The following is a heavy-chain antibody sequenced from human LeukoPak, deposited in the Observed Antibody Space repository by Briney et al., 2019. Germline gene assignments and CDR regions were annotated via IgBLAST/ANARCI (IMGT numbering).Heavy chain of an antibody. CDR2: IYYSGST. Sequence: SETLSLTCTVSGGSISSSSYYWGWIRQPPGKGLEWTGSIYYSGSTYYNPSLKSRVTISVDTSKNQFSLKLSSVTAAETAVYYCARDLSGSYSGNYFDYWGQGTLVTVSS. J-gene: IGHJ4*02. D-gene: IGHD1-26*01. V-gene: IGHV4-39*07. CDR1: GGSISSSSYY. CDR3: ARDLSGSYSGNYFDY.